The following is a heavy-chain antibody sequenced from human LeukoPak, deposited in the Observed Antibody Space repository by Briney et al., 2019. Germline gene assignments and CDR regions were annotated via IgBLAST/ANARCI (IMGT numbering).Heavy chain of an antibody. Sequence: GASVKVSCKASGYTFTGYYMHWVRQAPGQGLEWMGGIIPIFGTANYAQKFQGRVTITTDESTSTAYMEVRSLRSDDTAVYYCARSPKGEGYDYVWGSYPPWFDYWGQGTLVTVSS. CDR2: IIPIFGTA. CDR1: GYTFTGYY. J-gene: IGHJ4*02. V-gene: IGHV1-69*05. D-gene: IGHD3-16*02. CDR3: ARSPKGEGYDYVWGSYPPWFDY.